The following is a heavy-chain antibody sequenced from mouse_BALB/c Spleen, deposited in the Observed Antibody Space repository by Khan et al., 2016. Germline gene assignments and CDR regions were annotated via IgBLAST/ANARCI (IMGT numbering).Heavy chain of an antibody. CDR3: ARGDYDGYYAMDY. J-gene: IGHJ4*01. D-gene: IGHD2-4*01. V-gene: IGHV1S34*01. Sequence: LVKTGASVKISCKASGYSFTGYYMHWVKQSHGKSLEWFGYISCYNGATNYNQKFKGKATFTVDTSSSTANMQCNSLTAEDSAVYYCARGDYDGYYAMDYWGQGTSVAVSS. CDR2: ISCYNGAT. CDR1: GYSFTGYY.